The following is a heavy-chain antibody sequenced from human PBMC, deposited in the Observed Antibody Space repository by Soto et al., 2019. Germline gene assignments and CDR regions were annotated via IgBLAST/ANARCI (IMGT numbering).Heavy chain of an antibody. CDR2: SHQSGIT. V-gene: IGHV4-38-2*01. CDR1: GYAISNGYY. D-gene: IGHD6-19*01. Sequence: PSETLSLTCAVSGYAISNGYYWGWARQPPGKGLEWIGDSHQSGITHHSPSLKGRVITSMLTSKNQFSLDLTSVTAADTAVYYCVRTVAVAGTNVPDYFDHWGQGIQVTVSS. CDR3: VRTVAVAGTNVPDYFDH. J-gene: IGHJ4*02.